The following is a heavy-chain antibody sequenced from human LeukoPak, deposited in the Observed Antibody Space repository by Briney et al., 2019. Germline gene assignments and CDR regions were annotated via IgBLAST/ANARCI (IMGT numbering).Heavy chain of an antibody. CDR1: GFTFSSYS. Sequence: GGSLRLSCAASGFTFSSYSMNWVRQAPGKGLEWVSSISSSSSYIYYADSVKGRFTISRDNAKNSLYLQMNSLRAEDTAVYYCARVGSGWPNDAFDIWGQGTMVTVSS. J-gene: IGHJ3*02. V-gene: IGHV3-21*01. D-gene: IGHD6-19*01. CDR3: ARVGSGWPNDAFDI. CDR2: ISSSSSYI.